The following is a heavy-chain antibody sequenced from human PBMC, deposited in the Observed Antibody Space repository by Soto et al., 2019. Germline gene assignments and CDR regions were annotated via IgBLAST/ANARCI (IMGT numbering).Heavy chain of an antibody. Sequence: SETLSLTCTVSGGSISSYYWSWIRQPPGKGLEWIGYIYYSGSTNYNPSLKSRVTISVDTSKNQFSLKLSSVTAADTAVYYCASVPDYWGQGTLVTVSS. CDR2: IYYSGST. D-gene: IGHD2-2*01. CDR3: ASVPDY. J-gene: IGHJ4*02. V-gene: IGHV4-59*01. CDR1: GGSISSYY.